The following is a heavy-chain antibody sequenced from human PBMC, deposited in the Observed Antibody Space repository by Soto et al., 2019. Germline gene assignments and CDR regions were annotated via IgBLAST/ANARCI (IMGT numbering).Heavy chain of an antibody. CDR3: AREAASAAHY. CDR2: IYYSGST. V-gene: IGHV4-39*02. Sequence: PSETLSLTCTVSGGSISSSSYYWAWFRQPPGKGLEWIGSIYYSGSTYYNPSLKSRVTISVDTSKNQFSLKLTSVTAADTALYYCAREAASAAHYWGQGTRVNVSS. CDR1: GGSISSSSYY. J-gene: IGHJ4*02. D-gene: IGHD6-13*01.